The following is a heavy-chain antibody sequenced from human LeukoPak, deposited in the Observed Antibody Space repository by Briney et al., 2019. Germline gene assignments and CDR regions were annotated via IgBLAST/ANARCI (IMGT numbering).Heavy chain of an antibody. CDR3: ARDYYDSSGSSAFDI. Sequence: PSETLSLTCAVYGGSFSGYYWSWIRQPPGKGLEWIGEINHSGSTNYNPSLKSRVTISVDTSKNQFSLKLSSVTAADTAVYYCARDYYDSSGSSAFDIWGQGTMVTVSS. D-gene: IGHD3-22*01. CDR2: INHSGST. V-gene: IGHV4-34*01. J-gene: IGHJ3*02. CDR1: GGSFSGYY.